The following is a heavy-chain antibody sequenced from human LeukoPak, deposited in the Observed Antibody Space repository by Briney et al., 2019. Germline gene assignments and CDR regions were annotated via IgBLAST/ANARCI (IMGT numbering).Heavy chain of an antibody. CDR2: IHNSGST. V-gene: IGHV4-59*08. Sequence: PSETLSLTCTVSGGSVSSYYWSWIRQPPGEGLEWIAYIHNSGSTNYNLSLKTRVTISVDTSKNQFSLKLSSVTAADTAVYYCARAGYYDFWGGISDFDYWGQGTLVTVSS. J-gene: IGHJ4*02. D-gene: IGHD3-3*01. CDR1: GGSVSSYY. CDR3: ARAGYYDFWGGISDFDY.